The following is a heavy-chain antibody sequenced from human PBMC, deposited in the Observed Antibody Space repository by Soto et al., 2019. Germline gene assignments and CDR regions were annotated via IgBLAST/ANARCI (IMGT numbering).Heavy chain of an antibody. CDR3: AKDVIWAEDIKWERITDY. J-gene: IGHJ4*02. V-gene: IGHV3-30*18. D-gene: IGHD1-26*01. CDR1: GFTFSSYG. CDR2: ISYDGSNI. Sequence: QVQLVESGGGVVQPGRSLRLSCAASGFTFSSYGMHWVPQAPGTRLEGVAVISYDGSNIYYADSVKGRFTISRDTFKNTQYLQMNSLRAEDTDVYYCAKDVIWAEDIKWERITDYWGQGTLVTVSS.